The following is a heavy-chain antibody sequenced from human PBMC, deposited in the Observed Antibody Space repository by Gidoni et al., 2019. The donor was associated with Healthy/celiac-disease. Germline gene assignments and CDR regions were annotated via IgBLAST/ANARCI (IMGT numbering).Heavy chain of an antibody. D-gene: IGHD5-12*01. CDR3: ARVGIWGGYDGEIGY. V-gene: IGHV3-33*01. Sequence: QVQLVESGGGVVQPGRSLRLSCAASGFTCSSYGMHWVRQAPGKGLEWVAVIWYDGSNKYYADSVKGRFTISRDNSKNTLYLQMNSLRAEDTAVYYCARVGIWGGYDGEIGYWGQGTLVTVSS. CDR2: IWYDGSNK. J-gene: IGHJ4*02. CDR1: GFTCSSYG.